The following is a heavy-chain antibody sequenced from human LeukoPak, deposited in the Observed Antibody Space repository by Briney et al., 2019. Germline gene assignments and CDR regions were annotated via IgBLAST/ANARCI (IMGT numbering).Heavy chain of an antibody. J-gene: IGHJ6*02. CDR1: GGSIRSSYYY. CDR2: INHSGST. CDR3: ARGVDTAMVTGDYYYYGMDV. D-gene: IGHD5-18*01. Sequence: SETLSLTCTVSGGSIRSSYYYWSWIRQPPGKGLEWIGEINHSGSTNYNPSLKSRVTISVDTSKNQFSLKLSSVTAADTAVYYCARGVDTAMVTGDYYYYGMDVWGQGTTVTVSS. V-gene: IGHV4-39*07.